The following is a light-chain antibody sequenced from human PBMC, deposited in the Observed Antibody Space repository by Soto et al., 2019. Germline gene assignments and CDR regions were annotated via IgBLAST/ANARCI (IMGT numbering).Light chain of an antibody. CDR3: GTWDSSLRAVV. V-gene: IGLV1-51*01. J-gene: IGLJ2*01. CDR1: SSNIGNNY. Sequence: QSVLTHPPSVSAAPGQTVTISCSGSSSNIGNNYVSWYQQLPGTAPKLLIYDNNKRPSVIPDRFSGSKSGTSATLGITGLQTGDEADEYCGTWDSSLRAVVFGGGTKLTVL. CDR2: DNN.